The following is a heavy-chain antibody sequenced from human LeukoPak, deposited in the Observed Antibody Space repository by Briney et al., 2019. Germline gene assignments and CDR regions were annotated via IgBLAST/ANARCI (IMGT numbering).Heavy chain of an antibody. J-gene: IGHJ6*02. CDR1: GGSISSYY. V-gene: IGHV4-59*08. CDR2: IYYSGST. CDR3: ARHLRVRYYYYYYGMDV. D-gene: IGHD3-22*01. Sequence: SETLSLTCTVSGGSISSYYWSWIRQPPGKGLEWIGYIYYSGSTNNNPSLKSRVTISVDTSKNQFSLKLSSVTAADTAVYYCARHLRVRYYYYYYGMDVWGQGTTVTVSS.